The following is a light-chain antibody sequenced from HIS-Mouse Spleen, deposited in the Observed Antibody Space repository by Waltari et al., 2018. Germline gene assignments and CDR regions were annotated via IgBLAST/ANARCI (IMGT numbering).Light chain of an antibody. J-gene: IGLJ2*01. CDR3: QVWDSSSDHVV. CDR1: NIGSTT. Sequence: SYVLTQPPSVSVAPGQTARITCGGHNIGSTTVHWYQQKPGQAPVLVVYDDSDRPSGSPERFSGSNSGNTATLTISRVEAGDEADYYCQVWDSSSDHVVFGGGTKLTVL. V-gene: IGLV3-21*02. CDR2: DDS.